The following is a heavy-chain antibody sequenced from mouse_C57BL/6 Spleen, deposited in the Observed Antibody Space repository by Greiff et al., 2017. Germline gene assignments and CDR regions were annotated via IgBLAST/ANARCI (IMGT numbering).Heavy chain of an antibody. CDR2: INPDSSTI. Sequence: EASGIDFSRYWMSWVRRAPGKGLEWIGEINPDSSTINYAPSLKDKFIISRDNAKNTLYLQMSKVRSEDTALYYCARPLYYGSSDWYFDVWGTGTTVTVSS. CDR1: GIDFSRYW. D-gene: IGHD1-1*01. CDR3: ARPLYYGSSDWYFDV. V-gene: IGHV4-1*01. J-gene: IGHJ1*03.